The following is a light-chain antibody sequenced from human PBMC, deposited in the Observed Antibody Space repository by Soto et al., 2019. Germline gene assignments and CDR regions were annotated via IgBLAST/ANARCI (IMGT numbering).Light chain of an antibody. Sequence: EIVMTQSPATLSVSPGERAILSCRASQSVSNNLACYQQKPGQAPSLLIYHASTRASGIPARFSGSWSGTEFTLTISSLQSEDFAVYYRQQYNEWPLTFGGGTKVEIK. CDR2: HAS. V-gene: IGKV3-15*01. CDR3: QQYNEWPLT. J-gene: IGKJ4*01. CDR1: QSVSNN.